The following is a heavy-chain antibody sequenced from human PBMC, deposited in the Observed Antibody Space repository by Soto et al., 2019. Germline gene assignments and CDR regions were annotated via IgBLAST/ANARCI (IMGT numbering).Heavy chain of an antibody. CDR2: ISSSSSYI. CDR1: GFVFSSYR. CDR3: ARDPSAAAGYSKNDY. V-gene: IGHV3-21*01. Sequence: GGSLRLSCPASGFVFSSYRRNWVRQAPGKGLEWVSSISSSSSYIYYADSVKGRFTISRDNAKNSLYLQMNSLRAEDTAVYYCARDPSAAAGYSKNDYWGQGTLVTVSS. D-gene: IGHD6-13*01. J-gene: IGHJ4*02.